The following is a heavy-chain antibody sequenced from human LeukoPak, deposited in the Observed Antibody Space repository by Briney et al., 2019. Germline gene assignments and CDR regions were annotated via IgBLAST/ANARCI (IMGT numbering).Heavy chain of an antibody. CDR1: GFTVSNNY. J-gene: IGHJ4*02. CDR2: IFSGGDT. V-gene: IGHV3-66*01. Sequence: GGSLRLSCAASGFTVSNNYMTWVRQAPGKGLEWVSVIFSGGDTYYTDSVKNRFTISRDNSKNTVYLQMNSLRVEDTAVYYCARDRGEQGNWGQGTLVTVSS. CDR3: ARDRGEQGN. D-gene: IGHD3-16*01.